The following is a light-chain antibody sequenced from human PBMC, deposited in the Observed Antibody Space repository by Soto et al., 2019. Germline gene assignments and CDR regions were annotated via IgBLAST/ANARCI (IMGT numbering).Light chain of an antibody. V-gene: IGLV2-8*01. CDR3: SSYAGSSTWL. CDR1: SSDVGGYNH. J-gene: IGLJ7*01. CDR2: EVC. Sequence: QSAPTQPPSASGSPGQSATVSCTGTSSDVGGYNHVSWYQQYPGKAPKLMIYEVCKRPSGVPDRFSGSKSGKTASLTVSGLQADDEADYYCSSYAGSSTWLFGGGTQVTVL.